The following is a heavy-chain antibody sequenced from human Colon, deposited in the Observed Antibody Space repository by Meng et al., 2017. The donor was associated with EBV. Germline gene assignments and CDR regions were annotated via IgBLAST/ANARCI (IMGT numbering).Heavy chain of an antibody. CDR2: SYYSGST. Sequence: QVQLQESGPGLVKPSQTLSLTCTVSGGSVSSGGYYWTWIRQHPGKGLEWFGYSYYSGSTYYNPSLKSRVTISVDTSNNQFSLKLKSVTAADTAVYYCVRYSYGFDYWGQGTLVTVAS. J-gene: IGHJ4*02. D-gene: IGHD5-18*01. V-gene: IGHV4-30-4*08. CDR1: GGSVSSGGYY. CDR3: VRYSYGFDY.